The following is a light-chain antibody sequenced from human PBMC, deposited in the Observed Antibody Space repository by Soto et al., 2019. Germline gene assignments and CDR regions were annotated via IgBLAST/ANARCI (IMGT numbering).Light chain of an antibody. CDR2: GAS. CDR3: QQYNNWLMWT. CDR1: QSVSSN. Sequence: EIVMTQSPATLSVSPGERATLSCRASQSVSSNLAWYQQKPGQAPRLLIYGASTRATGIPARFSGSGSRTEFTLTISSLQSEDFAVYYCQQYNNWLMWTFGQGTKVDIK. J-gene: IGKJ1*01. V-gene: IGKV3-15*01.